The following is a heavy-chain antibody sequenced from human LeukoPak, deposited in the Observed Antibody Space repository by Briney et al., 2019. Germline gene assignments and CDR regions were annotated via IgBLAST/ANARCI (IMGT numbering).Heavy chain of an antibody. Sequence: SETLSLTCTVSGGSVSSGSYYWSWIRQPPGKGLEWIGYIYYSGSTNYNPSLKSRVTISVDTSKNQFSLKLSSVTAADTAVYYSARGVAAGCRWFDPWGQGTLVTVSS. CDR2: IYYSGST. J-gene: IGHJ5*02. CDR1: GGSVSSGSYY. V-gene: IGHV4-61*01. D-gene: IGHD6-13*01. CDR3: ARGVAAGCRWFDP.